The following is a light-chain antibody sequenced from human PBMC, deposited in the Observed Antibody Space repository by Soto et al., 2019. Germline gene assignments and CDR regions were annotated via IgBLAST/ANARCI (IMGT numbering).Light chain of an antibody. Sequence: QSALTQPASVSGSPGQSITISCTGTSSDVGSYNLVSWYQQHPGKAPKLMIYEGSKRPSGVSNRFSGSKSGNTASLTISGLQAEDEADYYCCSYASSGTLVIFGGGTELTVL. J-gene: IGLJ2*01. CDR3: CSYASSGTLVI. V-gene: IGLV2-23*01. CDR2: EGS. CDR1: SSDVGSYNL.